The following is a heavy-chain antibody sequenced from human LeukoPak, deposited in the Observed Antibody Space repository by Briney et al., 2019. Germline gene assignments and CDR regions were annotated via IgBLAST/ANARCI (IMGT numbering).Heavy chain of an antibody. V-gene: IGHV3-30*04. CDR3: ARDFIILPPDY. D-gene: IGHD1-14*01. Sequence: PGRSLRLSCAASGFTFSSYAMHWVRQAPGKGLEWVAVISYDGSNKYYADSVKGRFIISRDNSKNTLYLQMNSLRAEDTAVYYCARDFIILPPDYWGQGTLVTVSS. J-gene: IGHJ4*02. CDR1: GFTFSSYA. CDR2: ISYDGSNK.